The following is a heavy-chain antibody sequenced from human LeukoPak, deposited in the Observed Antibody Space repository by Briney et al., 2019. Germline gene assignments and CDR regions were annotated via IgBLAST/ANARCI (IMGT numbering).Heavy chain of an antibody. V-gene: IGHV3-23*01. CDR3: ARDSYYYDSSSYYYIGYFDS. CDR1: GFTFSSYG. J-gene: IGHJ4*02. CDR2: ISGSGGST. Sequence: GGSLRLSCAASGFTFSSYGMSWVRQAPGKGLEWVSAISGSGGSTYYADSVKGRFTISRDNAQNKLYLQMNSLRVEDTGVYYCARDSYYYDSSSYYYIGYFDSWGQGTLVTVSS. D-gene: IGHD3-22*01.